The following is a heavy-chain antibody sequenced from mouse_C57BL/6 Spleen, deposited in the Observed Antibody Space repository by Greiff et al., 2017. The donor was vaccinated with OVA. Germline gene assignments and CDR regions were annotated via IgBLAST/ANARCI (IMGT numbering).Heavy chain of an antibody. D-gene: IGHD2-5*01. CDR3: ARYISNYGYAMDY. V-gene: IGHV7-3*01. CDR2: IRNKANGYTT. Sequence: EVKVVESGGGLVQPGGSLSLSCAASGFTFTDYYMSWVRQPPGKALEWLGFIRNKANGYTTEYSASVKGRFTISRDNSQSILYLQMNALRAEDSATYYWARYISNYGYAMDYWGQGTSVTVSS. J-gene: IGHJ4*01. CDR1: GFTFTDYY.